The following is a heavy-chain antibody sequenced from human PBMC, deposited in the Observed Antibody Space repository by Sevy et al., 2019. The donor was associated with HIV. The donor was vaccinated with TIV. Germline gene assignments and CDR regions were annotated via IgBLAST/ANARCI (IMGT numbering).Heavy chain of an antibody. CDR1: GFTFDDYA. CDR2: ISWNSGSI. V-gene: IGHV3-9*01. D-gene: IGHD2-15*01. J-gene: IGHJ6*03. Sequence: GGSLRLSCAASGFTFDDYAMHWVRQAPGKGLEWVSGISWNSGSIGYADSVKGRFTISRDNAKNSLYLQMNSLRAEDTALYYCAKDQRDRDYHYYMDVWGKGTTVTVSS. CDR3: AKDQRDRDYHYYMDV.